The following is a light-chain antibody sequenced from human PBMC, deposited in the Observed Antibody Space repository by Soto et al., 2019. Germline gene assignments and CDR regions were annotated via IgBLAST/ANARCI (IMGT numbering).Light chain of an antibody. J-gene: IGKJ5*01. CDR3: QQRSNWPT. V-gene: IGKV3-11*01. CDR2: GAS. Sequence: EVVLSQSPVTLSLSPGERASLSCRASQFLSSYLAWYQQIPGQPPRLLIYGASTRATGIPGRFRGSGSGTDFTLTISSLESEDFAIYYCQQRSNWPTFGQGTRLEIK. CDR1: QFLSSY.